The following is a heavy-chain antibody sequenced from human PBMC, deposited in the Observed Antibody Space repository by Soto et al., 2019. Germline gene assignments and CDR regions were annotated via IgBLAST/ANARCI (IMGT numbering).Heavy chain of an antibody. CDR3: ARERYYYDSSGHQNAFDI. J-gene: IGHJ3*02. CDR1: GGSFSGYY. D-gene: IGHD3-22*01. Sequence: PSETLSLTCAVYGGSFSGYYCSWIRQPPWKGLEWIGEINHSGSTNYNPSLKSRVTISVDTSKNRFSLKLSSVTAADTAVYYCARERYYYDSSGHQNAFDIWGQWTMVTVSS. V-gene: IGHV4-34*01. CDR2: INHSGST.